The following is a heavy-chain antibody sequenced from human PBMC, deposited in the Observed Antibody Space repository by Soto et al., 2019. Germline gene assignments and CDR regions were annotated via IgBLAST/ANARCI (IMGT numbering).Heavy chain of an antibody. CDR2: VSNRNGVT. Sequence: ASVKVSCKTSGYTFANFDFSWVRQAPGQGLEWMGWVSNRNGVTNYAEKFRDRVTISTDTSTNTVYMELRSLRSDDTAVYFCARERLNPGWYGFDYWGQGTQVTVSS. V-gene: IGHV1-18*04. CDR3: ARERLNPGWYGFDY. CDR1: GYTFANFD. J-gene: IGHJ4*02. D-gene: IGHD6-19*01.